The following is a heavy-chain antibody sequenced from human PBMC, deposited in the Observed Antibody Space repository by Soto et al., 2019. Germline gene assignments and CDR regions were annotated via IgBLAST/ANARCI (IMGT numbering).Heavy chain of an antibody. CDR1: GGSMRNYF. CDR2: IHYSGTT. V-gene: IGHV4-59*01. CDR3: AAGEASSRNLAPYYLDF. Sequence: SETLSLTCTVSGGSMRNYFWTWIRQPPGKGLEWIGYIHYSGTTSFFPSYNPSLRSRVTISEDTSRDQFSLKLLSVTTADTAVYFCAAGEASSRNLAPYYLDFWGQGTLVTVSS. D-gene: IGHD6-13*01. J-gene: IGHJ4*02.